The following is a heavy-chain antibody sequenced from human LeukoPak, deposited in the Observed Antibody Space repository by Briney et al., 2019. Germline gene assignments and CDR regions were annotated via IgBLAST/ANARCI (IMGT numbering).Heavy chain of an antibody. D-gene: IGHD3-22*01. J-gene: IGHJ4*02. CDR1: GFTFSSYS. CDR2: ISSSSSYI. Sequence: PGGSLRLSCAASGFTFSSYSMNWVRQAPGKGLEWVSSISSSSSYIYYADSVKGRFTISRDNAKNSLYLQMNSLRAEDTAVYYCARDLTDYYDSSGSFDYWGQGTLVTVSS. V-gene: IGHV3-21*01. CDR3: ARDLTDYYDSSGSFDY.